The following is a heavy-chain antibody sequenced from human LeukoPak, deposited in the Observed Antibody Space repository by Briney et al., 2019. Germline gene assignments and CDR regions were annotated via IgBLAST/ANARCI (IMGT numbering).Heavy chain of an antibody. CDR1: GGSISSSSYY. J-gene: IGHJ4*02. D-gene: IGHD6-13*01. V-gene: IGHV4-61*02. CDR3: ASSPGIAAARRPFDY. Sequence: TLSLTCTVSGGSISSSSYYWSWIRQPAGKGLEWIGRIYTSGSTNYNPSLKSRVTMSVDTSKNQFSLKLSSVTAADTAVYYCASSPGIAAARRPFDYWGQGTLVTVSS. CDR2: IYTSGST.